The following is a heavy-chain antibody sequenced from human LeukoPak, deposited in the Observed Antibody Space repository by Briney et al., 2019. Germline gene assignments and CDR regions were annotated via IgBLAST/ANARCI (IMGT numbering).Heavy chain of an antibody. CDR3: ARPGYSSGFTYAFDI. V-gene: IGHV4-39*01. CDR2: IYDSGST. Sequence: SETLSLTCTVSGGSIRSSSYDWGWVRQPRGKGREWIGGIYDSGSTYYNPSLKSRVTISVDTSKNQFSLKLSSVPAADTAVYYCARPGYSSGFTYAFDIWGQGTMVTVSS. J-gene: IGHJ3*02. D-gene: IGHD6-19*01. CDR1: GGSIRSSSYD.